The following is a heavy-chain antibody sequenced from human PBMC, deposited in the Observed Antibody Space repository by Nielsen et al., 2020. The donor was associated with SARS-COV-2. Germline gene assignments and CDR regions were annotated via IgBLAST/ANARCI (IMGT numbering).Heavy chain of an antibody. CDR1: GNGFATSW. V-gene: IGHV5-51*01. D-gene: IGHD6-19*01. Sequence: GESLKISFKASGNGFATSWINWVRQKPGEVLGWMGFIYPGDSETRYSPSFDGPVTITADKSTSTAYLQWSRLKASDTATYFCARHSDRAVAGHPFDTWGQGTMVTVSS. J-gene: IGHJ3*02. CDR3: ARHSDRAVAGHPFDT. CDR2: IYPGDSET.